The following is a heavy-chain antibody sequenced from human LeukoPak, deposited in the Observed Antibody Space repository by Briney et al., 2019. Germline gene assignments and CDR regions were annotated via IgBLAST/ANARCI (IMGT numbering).Heavy chain of an antibody. CDR1: GFTFSSYW. CDR3: ARAPSEIGGYYPEYFRH. Sequence: GGSLRLSCAAAGFTFSSYWMHWVRQAPGKGLVWVSRIKSDGSTRYADSVKGRFTISRDNAKNTVSLQMNSLRAEDTGVYYCARAPSEIGGYYPEYFRHWGQGTLVTVSP. CDR2: IKSDGST. V-gene: IGHV3-74*01. J-gene: IGHJ1*01. D-gene: IGHD3-22*01.